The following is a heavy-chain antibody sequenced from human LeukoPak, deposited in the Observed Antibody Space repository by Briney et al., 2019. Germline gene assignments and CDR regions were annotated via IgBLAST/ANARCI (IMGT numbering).Heavy chain of an antibody. CDR3: AKGYYGFFDY. D-gene: IGHD3-10*01. V-gene: IGHV3-23*01. Sequence: GGSLRLSCAASGFTFSSDAMSWVRQAPGKGLEWVSAISGGGGSAYYADSVKGRFTISRDNSKNTLYLQMNSLRAEDTALYYCAKGYYGFFDYWGQGTLVTVSS. CDR2: ISGGGGSA. J-gene: IGHJ4*02. CDR1: GFTFSSDA.